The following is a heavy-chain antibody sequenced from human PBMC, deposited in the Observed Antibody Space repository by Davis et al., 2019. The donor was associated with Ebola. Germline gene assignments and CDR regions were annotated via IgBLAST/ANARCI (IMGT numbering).Heavy chain of an antibody. CDR1: GGSFSGYY. CDR2: INHSGST. J-gene: IGHJ5*02. Sequence: MPSETLSLTCAVYGGSFSGYYWSWIRQPPGKGLEWIGEINHSGSTNYNPSLKSRVTISVDTSKNQFSLKLSSVTAADTAVYYCARDLWKWQSWGQGTLVTVSS. CDR3: ARDLWKWQS. V-gene: IGHV4-34*01. D-gene: IGHD1-1*01.